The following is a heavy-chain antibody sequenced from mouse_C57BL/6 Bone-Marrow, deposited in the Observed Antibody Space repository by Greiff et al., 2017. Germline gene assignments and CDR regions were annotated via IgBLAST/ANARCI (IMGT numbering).Heavy chain of an antibody. CDR2: IYPRSGNT. Sequence: VQLQQSGAELARPGASVKLSCKASGYTFTSYGISWVKQRTGQGLEWIGEIYPRSGNTYYNEKFKGKATLTADKSSSTAYMELRSLTSEDSAVYFCAELWEDGFAYWGQGTLVTVSA. CDR1: GYTFTSYG. V-gene: IGHV1-81*01. D-gene: IGHD4-1*01. CDR3: AELWEDGFAY. J-gene: IGHJ3*01.